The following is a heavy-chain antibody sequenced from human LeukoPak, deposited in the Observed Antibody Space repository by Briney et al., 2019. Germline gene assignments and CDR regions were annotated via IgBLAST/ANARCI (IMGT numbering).Heavy chain of an antibody. Sequence: GGSLRLSCAASGFTFSSYDMHWVRQATGKGLEWVSAIGTAGDTYYPGSVKGRFTISRENVKNSLYLQMNSLRAGDTAVYYCARGGRFGESNYYYYGMDVWGQGTTVTVSS. CDR1: GFTFSSYD. D-gene: IGHD3-10*01. V-gene: IGHV3-13*01. J-gene: IGHJ6*02. CDR2: IGTAGDT. CDR3: ARGGRFGESNYYYYGMDV.